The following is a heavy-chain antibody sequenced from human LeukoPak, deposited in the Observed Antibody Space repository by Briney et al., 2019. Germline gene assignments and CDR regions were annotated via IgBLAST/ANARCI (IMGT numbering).Heavy chain of an antibody. CDR2: ISYGETNY. J-gene: IGHJ1*01. Sequence: PGGSLRLSCTVAGFTFSAYAMRWVRQAPGKGLEWVAVISYGETNYYYAESVKGRFSISRDDSKNTLVLQMNSLTTEDTGVYYCARVRTGSYYSTFEHWGPGTLVSVSS. V-gene: IGHV3-30*04. CDR1: GFTFSAYA. D-gene: IGHD3-10*01. CDR3: ARVRTGSYYSTFEH.